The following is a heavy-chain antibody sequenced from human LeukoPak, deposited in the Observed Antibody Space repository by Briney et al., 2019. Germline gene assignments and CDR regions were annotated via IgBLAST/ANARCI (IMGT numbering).Heavy chain of an antibody. CDR2: ISPQNGKT. J-gene: IGHJ5*02. D-gene: IGHD2-15*01. CDR3: ARGGSGGSGGWFDP. Sequence: ASVKVSCKASGYTFTNFGISWVRQASGQGLEWMGWISPQNGKTIYAQKLQGRVTMTTDTSTTTAYMDLRSLRSDDTAVYYCARGGSGGSGGWFDPWGQGTLVTVSS. V-gene: IGHV1-18*01. CDR1: GYTFTNFG.